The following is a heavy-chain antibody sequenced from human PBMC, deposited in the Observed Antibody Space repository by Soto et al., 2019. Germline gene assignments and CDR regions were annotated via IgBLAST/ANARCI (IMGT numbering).Heavy chain of an antibody. V-gene: IGHV1-46*01. CDR3: ARDPVGATDWFDP. Sequence: QVQLVQSGAEVKKPGASVKVSCKASGYTFTSYYMHWVRQAPGQGLEWMGIINPSGGSTSYAQKFQGRVTMTRDKSKSTVYMELSSLRSEDTAVYYCARDPVGATDWFDPWGQGTLVTVSS. CDR1: GYTFTSYY. CDR2: INPSGGST. J-gene: IGHJ5*02. D-gene: IGHD1-26*01.